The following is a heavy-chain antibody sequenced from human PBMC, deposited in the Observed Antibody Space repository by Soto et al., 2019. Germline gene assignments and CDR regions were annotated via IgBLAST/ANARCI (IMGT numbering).Heavy chain of an antibody. V-gene: IGHV3-30-3*01. CDR2: ISDNGNNK. CDR1: AFTFSNYA. J-gene: IGHJ6*02. CDR3: AKDSAFYYSNYGMDV. Sequence: QVQLVESGGGVVQPGRSLRLSCVASAFTFSNYAMHWVRQAPGKVLEWVAVISDNGNNKYYAASVKGRFTITRDNSKNTLYLEMSSLSAEDTAMYYCAKDSAFYYSNYGMDVWGQGTTVTVSS.